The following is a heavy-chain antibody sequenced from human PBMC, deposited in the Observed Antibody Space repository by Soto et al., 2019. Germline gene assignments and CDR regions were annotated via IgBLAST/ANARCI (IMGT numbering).Heavy chain of an antibody. D-gene: IGHD2-15*01. CDR3: ARDIVVVVAATSAGMDV. CDR1: GFTFSSYG. CDR2: IWYDGSNK. J-gene: IGHJ6*02. Sequence: PEGSLRLSCAASGFTFSSYGMHWVRQAPGKGLEWVAVIWYDGSNKYYADSVKGRFTISRDNSKNTLYLQMNSLRAEDTAVYYCARDIVVVVAATSAGMDVWGQGTTVTVSS. V-gene: IGHV3-33*01.